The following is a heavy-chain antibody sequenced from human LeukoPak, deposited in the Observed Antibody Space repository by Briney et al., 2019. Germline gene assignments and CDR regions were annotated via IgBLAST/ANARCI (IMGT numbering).Heavy chain of an antibody. CDR3: VRGSGGNGYGYWGDN. CDR2: IWSHGNEI. CDR1: GFTFSGFG. D-gene: IGHD5-12*01. J-gene: IGHJ4*02. V-gene: IGHV3-33*01. Sequence: GGSLRLSCAASGFTFSGFGMHWVRKARGKGLEWVAVIWSHGNEIHYVDSVRGRFTISRDNFRNTLYLQMNSLRAEDSAVYYCVRGSGGNGYGYWGDNWGQGTLVTVSS.